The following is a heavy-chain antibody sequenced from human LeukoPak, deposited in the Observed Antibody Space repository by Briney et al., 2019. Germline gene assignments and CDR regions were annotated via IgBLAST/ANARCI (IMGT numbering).Heavy chain of an antibody. J-gene: IGHJ4*02. CDR1: GFTFSSYS. CDR3: ATSWGALSGSYFDY. D-gene: IGHD3-10*01. V-gene: IGHV3-48*01. CDR2: ISSSSSTI. Sequence: GGSLRLSCAASGFTFSSYSMNWVRQAPGKGLEWVSYISSSSSTIYYADSVKGRFTISRDNSKNTLYLQMNSLRAEDTAVYYCATSWGALSGSYFDYWGQGTLVTVSS.